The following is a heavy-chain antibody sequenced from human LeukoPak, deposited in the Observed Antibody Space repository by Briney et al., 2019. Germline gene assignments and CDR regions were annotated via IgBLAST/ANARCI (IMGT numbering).Heavy chain of an antibody. CDR1: GFTLSSNY. J-gene: IGHJ4*02. CDR2: IYSGGST. CDR3: AKCGNSGCHLIDY. Sequence: GGSLRLSCAASGFTLSSNYMSWDRQAPGKGLEWVSVIYSGGSTYYADSVKGRFTISRDNSKNTLYLQMNSLRAEDTAVYYCAKCGNSGCHLIDYWGQGTLVTVSS. V-gene: IGHV3-66*01. D-gene: IGHD5-12*01.